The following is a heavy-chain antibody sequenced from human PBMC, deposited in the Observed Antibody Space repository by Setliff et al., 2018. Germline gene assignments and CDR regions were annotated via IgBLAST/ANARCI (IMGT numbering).Heavy chain of an antibody. D-gene: IGHD1-26*01. J-gene: IGHJ3*02. V-gene: IGHV4-4*07. Sequence: PSETLSLTGTVSGGSISNYYWSWIRQPAGKGREWIGRIYTSGSTNYNPSLKSRVTMSLDTSKNQFSPKLSSVTAADTAVYYCARKGRSALSGALDRGGQGTMVTVSS. CDR3: ARKGRSALSGALDR. CDR2: IYTSGST. CDR1: GGSISNYY.